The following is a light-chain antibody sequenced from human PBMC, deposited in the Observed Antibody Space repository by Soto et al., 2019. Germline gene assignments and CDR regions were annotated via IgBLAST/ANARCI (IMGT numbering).Light chain of an antibody. CDR2: DIL. V-gene: IGKV3D-15*01. Sequence: EIVMTQSPATLSLSPGERATLSCRASQSVGSDLAWYQQKPGQAPRLVIYDILIRATGVPTRLSGSGSGSEFTLTISSLQSEDFAVYFCQQYNSWPLTFGGGTKV. CDR1: QSVGSD. J-gene: IGKJ4*01. CDR3: QQYNSWPLT.